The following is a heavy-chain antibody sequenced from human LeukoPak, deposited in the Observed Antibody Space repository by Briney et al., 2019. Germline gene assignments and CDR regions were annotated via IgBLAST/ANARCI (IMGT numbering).Heavy chain of an antibody. D-gene: IGHD6-19*01. Sequence: SVKVSCKASGGTFSSYTISWVRQAPGQGLEWMGRIIPILGIANYAQKFQGRVTITADKSTSTAYMELSSLRAEDTAVYYCATPYSSGWYGWVEDDYWGQGTLVTVSS. CDR1: GGTFSSYT. V-gene: IGHV1-69*02. J-gene: IGHJ4*02. CDR2: IIPILGIA. CDR3: ATPYSSGWYGWVEDDY.